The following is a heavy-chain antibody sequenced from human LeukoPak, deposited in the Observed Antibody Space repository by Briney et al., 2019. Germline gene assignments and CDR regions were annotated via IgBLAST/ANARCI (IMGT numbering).Heavy chain of an antibody. CDR2: LYTSGST. CDR3: ARDSGVATNLDY. V-gene: IGHV4-4*07. D-gene: IGHD5-24*01. CDR1: GASISSNY. Sequence: SETLSLTCTVSGASISSNYWGWIRQPAGKGLEWIGRLYTSGSTNYNPSLRSRVTISVDKSKNQFSLKLSSVTAADTALYYCARDSGVATNLDYWGQGTLVTVSS. J-gene: IGHJ4*02.